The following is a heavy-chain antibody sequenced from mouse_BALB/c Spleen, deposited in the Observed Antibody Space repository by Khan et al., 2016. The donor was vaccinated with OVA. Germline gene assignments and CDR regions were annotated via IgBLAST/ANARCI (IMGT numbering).Heavy chain of an antibody. V-gene: IGHV3-1*02. J-gene: IGHJ4*01. CDR2: IYFSGSI. CDR1: GYSITSGYS. CDR3: AREGNYMDY. Sequence: EVKLLESGPDLVKPSQSLSLTCTVTGYSITSGYSWHWIRQFPGNKLEWMGYIYFSGSISYNPSLKSRISITRDSSKNQFFLHLNSVTTEDTATYYCAREGNYMDYWGQGTSVTVSS. D-gene: IGHD2-1*01.